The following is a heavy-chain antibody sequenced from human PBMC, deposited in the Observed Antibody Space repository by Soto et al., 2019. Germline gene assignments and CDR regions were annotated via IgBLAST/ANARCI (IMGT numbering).Heavy chain of an antibody. CDR3: AKEAKGRTVTMLLDQ. J-gene: IGHJ4*02. V-gene: IGHV3-21*01. CDR1: GFTFSTYS. CDR2: ISSRSDI. Sequence: GGSLRLSCVGSGFTFSTYSINWVRQAPGKGLEWVSSISSRSDIYYADSVKGRFTISRDNAKNSVSLQMNSLRAEDTAVYYCAKEAKGRTVTMLLDQWGQGTLVTVSS. D-gene: IGHD4-17*01.